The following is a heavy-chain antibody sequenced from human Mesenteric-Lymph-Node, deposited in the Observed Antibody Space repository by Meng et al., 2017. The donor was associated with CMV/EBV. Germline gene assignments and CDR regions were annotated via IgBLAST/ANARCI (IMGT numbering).Heavy chain of an antibody. CDR2: ISYDGSNK. CDR1: GFTFSIYT. Sequence: GESLKISCAASGFTFSIYTMHWVRQAPGKGLEWVAVISYDGSNKYYADSVKGRFTISRDNTKNTLYLQLSSLRADDMAVYYCARDSYNGLVPAAIDYWGQGTLVTVSS. D-gene: IGHD2-2*01. CDR3: ARDSYNGLVPAAIDY. J-gene: IGHJ4*02. V-gene: IGHV3-30-3*01.